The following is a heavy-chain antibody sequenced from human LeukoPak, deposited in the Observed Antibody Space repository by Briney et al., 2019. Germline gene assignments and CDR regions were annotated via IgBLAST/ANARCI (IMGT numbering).Heavy chain of an antibody. V-gene: IGHV3-30*14. CDR2: ISVEESKK. J-gene: IGHJ4*02. D-gene: IGHD6-19*01. Sequence: GPCLRLALAASGFTFSSYAMRCVRQAAGKWREWVTVISVEESKKIYADFVKGRFTISRDNSKNTVYLQVNSLRAEDTAMYYCARDGGIGWVDFDHWGQGTLVTVSS. CDR1: GFTFSSYA. CDR3: ARDGGIGWVDFDH.